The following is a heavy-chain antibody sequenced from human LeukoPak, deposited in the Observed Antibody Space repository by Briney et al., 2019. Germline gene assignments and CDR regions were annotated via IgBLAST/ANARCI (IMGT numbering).Heavy chain of an antibody. D-gene: IGHD3-10*01. CDR3: AKEGYYGSGGFPDY. CDR1: GFPFNSYG. CDR2: ISYDGSNE. J-gene: IGHJ4*02. V-gene: IGHV3-30*18. Sequence: PGRSLRLSCAASGFPFNSYGMHWVRQAPGEGLEWVAVISYDGSNEYYADSVKGRFTISRDNSKNTMDLQMNSLRAEDTAVYYCAKEGYYGSGGFPDYWGQGTLVTVSS.